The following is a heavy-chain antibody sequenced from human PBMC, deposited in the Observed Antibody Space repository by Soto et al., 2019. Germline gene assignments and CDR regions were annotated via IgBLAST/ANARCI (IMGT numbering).Heavy chain of an antibody. V-gene: IGHV1-18*01. CDR1: GYTFTSYG. CDR3: ARDIVVVTAIPLLDY. Sequence: ASVKVSCKASGYTFTSYGISWVRQAPGQGLEWMGWISAYNGNTNYAQKLRGRVTMTTDTSTSTAYMELRSLRSDDTAVYYCARDIVVVTAIPLLDYWGQGTLVTVSS. CDR2: ISAYNGNT. D-gene: IGHD2-21*02. J-gene: IGHJ4*02.